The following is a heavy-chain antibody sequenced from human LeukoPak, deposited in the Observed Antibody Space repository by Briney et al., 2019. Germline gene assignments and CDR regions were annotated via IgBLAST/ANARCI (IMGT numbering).Heavy chain of an antibody. CDR2: ISSSSSYI. Sequence: GGSLRLSRAASGFTFSSYSMNWVRQAPGKGLEWVSSISSSSSYIYYADSVKGRFTISRDNAKNSLYLQMNSLRAEDTAVYYCAREGGHYGSGSYYPDYWGQGTLVTVSS. V-gene: IGHV3-21*01. J-gene: IGHJ4*02. CDR3: AREGGHYGSGSYYPDY. CDR1: GFTFSSYS. D-gene: IGHD3-10*01.